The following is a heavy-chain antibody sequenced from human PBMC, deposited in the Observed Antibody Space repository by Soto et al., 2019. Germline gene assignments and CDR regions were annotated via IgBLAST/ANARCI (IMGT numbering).Heavy chain of an antibody. Sequence: PGGSLRLSCAASGFTFSSYGMHWVRQAPGKGLEWVAVISYDGSNKYYADSVKGRFTISRDNSENTLYLQMNSLRAEDTAVYYCAKDWGITMIVVVMDYWGQGTLVTVSS. CDR2: ISYDGSNK. D-gene: IGHD3-22*01. J-gene: IGHJ4*02. V-gene: IGHV3-30*18. CDR1: GFTFSSYG. CDR3: AKDWGITMIVVVMDY.